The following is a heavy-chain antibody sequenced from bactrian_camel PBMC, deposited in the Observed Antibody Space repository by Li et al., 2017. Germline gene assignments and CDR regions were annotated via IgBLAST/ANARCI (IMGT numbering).Heavy chain of an antibody. J-gene: IGHJ4*01. Sequence: HVQLVESGGDSVQAGGSLRLSCTASGITTDEADMGWYRQRPGNQCELVAKLSTAGGTDLPNSEIERFTISRNNAKNTVYLQMNSLTPEDTAVYYCAVNRGLLRRRSCRDIGGYWGQGTQVTVS. D-gene: IGHD5*01. CDR2: LSTAGGT. V-gene: IGHV3S53*01. CDR1: GITTDEAD. CDR3: AVNRGLLRRRSCRDIGGY.